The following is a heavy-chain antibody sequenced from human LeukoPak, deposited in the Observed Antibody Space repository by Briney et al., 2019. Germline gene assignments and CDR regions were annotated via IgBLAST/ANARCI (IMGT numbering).Heavy chain of an antibody. CDR1: GDSVSSGGYR. CDR2: IVNSGSA. Sequence: SETLSLTCAVSGDSVSSGGYRWSWIRQPPGKGLEWIGQIVNSGSANYNPSLKSRVTISLDTSKNQFSLKVTSVTMADTAVYYCARYPAGSGRSDRWGQGTLVTVSS. CDR3: ARYPAGSGRSDR. D-gene: IGHD3-10*01. V-gene: IGHV4-61*08. J-gene: IGHJ5*02.